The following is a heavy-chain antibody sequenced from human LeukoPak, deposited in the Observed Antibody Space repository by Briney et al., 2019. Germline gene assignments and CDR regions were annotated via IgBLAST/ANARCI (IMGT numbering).Heavy chain of an antibody. D-gene: IGHD6-13*01. CDR1: GFTFSSYG. CDR3: AKGAGGSSFLFDY. CDR2: ISGSGGST. Sequence: GGSLRLSCAASGFTFSSYGMSWVRQAPGKGLEWVSAISGSGGSTYYADSVKGRFTISRDNTKNTLYLQMNSLRAEDTAVYYCAKGAGGSSFLFDYWGQGTLVTVSS. V-gene: IGHV3-23*01. J-gene: IGHJ4*02.